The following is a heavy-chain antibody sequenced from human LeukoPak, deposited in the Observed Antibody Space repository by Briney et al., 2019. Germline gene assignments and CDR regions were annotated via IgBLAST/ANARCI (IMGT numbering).Heavy chain of an antibody. CDR2: IMPILGTA. CDR1: GGTFSSYA. CDR3: ATVRSMVRGVIYFDY. Sequence: SVKVSCKASGGTFSSYAISWVRQAPGQGPEWMGGIMPILGTANYAQRFQGRVTITADESTSTAYMELSSLRSEDTAVYYCATVRSMVRGVIYFDYWGQGTLVTVSS. V-gene: IGHV1-69*13. J-gene: IGHJ4*02. D-gene: IGHD3-10*01.